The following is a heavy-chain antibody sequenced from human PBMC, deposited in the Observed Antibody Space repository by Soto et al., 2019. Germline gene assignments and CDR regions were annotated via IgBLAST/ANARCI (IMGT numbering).Heavy chain of an antibody. CDR2: VYDSGST. D-gene: IGHD3-22*01. Sequence: SETLSLTCAVSGGSISSSNWRSWVREPKGKGLEWMGEVYDSGSTNYNPYLKSRVTISVDKSKKQFSLKLSSVTAADTAVYYCARPITMIVVVIDAFDIWGQGSMVTVSS. CDR3: ARPITMIVVVIDAFDI. V-gene: IGHV4-4*02. J-gene: IGHJ3*02. CDR1: GGSISSSNW.